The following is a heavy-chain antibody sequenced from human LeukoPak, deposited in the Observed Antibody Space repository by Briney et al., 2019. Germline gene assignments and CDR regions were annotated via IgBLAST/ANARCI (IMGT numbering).Heavy chain of an antibody. J-gene: IGHJ5*02. CDR3: ARGWGGGDAP. CDR2: INPNSGGT. Sequence: ASVKVSCKASGYTFTGYYMHWVRQAPGQGLEWMGWINPNSGGTNYAQKFQGRVTMTRDTSISTAYMELSSLRSEDTAVYYCARGWGGGDAPWGQGTLVTVSS. D-gene: IGHD2-21*02. CDR1: GYTFTGYY. V-gene: IGHV1-2*02.